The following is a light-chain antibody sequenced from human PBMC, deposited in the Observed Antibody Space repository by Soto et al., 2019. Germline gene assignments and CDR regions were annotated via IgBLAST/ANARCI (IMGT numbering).Light chain of an antibody. J-gene: IGLJ2*01. CDR1: SSNIGSNP. CDR2: DN. CDR3: AAWDASLNGVV. Sequence: QAVLTQPPSASGTPGLRVTFSCSGSSSNIGSNPVSWYQLLPGTAPKLLIYDNERPSGVPDRFSGSKSGTSASLAISGLQSDDEADYYCAAWDASLNGVVFGGGTQLTVL. V-gene: IGLV1-44*01.